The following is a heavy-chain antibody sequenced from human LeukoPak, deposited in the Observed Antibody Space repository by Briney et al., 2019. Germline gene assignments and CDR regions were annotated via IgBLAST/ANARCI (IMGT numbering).Heavy chain of an antibody. CDR3: AKDPNSSSPREFDY. D-gene: IGHD6-6*01. Sequence: SETLSLTCTVSGGSINSGSYYWSWIRQPAGKGLEWIGRIYTSGSTNYNPSLKSRVTISVDTSKNQFSLKLSSVTAADTAVYYCAKDPNSSSPREFDYWGQGTLVTVSS. V-gene: IGHV4-61*02. CDR2: IYTSGST. CDR1: GGSINSGSYY. J-gene: IGHJ4*02.